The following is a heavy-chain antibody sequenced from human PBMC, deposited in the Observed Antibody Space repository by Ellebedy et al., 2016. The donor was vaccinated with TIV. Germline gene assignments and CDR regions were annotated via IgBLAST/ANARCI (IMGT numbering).Heavy chain of an antibody. CDR1: GGSFSGYY. J-gene: IGHJ5*02. CDR3: ARDLMASGWFDP. Sequence: SETLSLTCAVNGGSFSGYYWTWIRQPPGKGLEWIGYIYYRGNTNYNPSLKSRVTVSIDTSKNQISLNLSSVTAADTAVYYCARDLMASGWFDPWGQGTLVTVSP. CDR2: IYYRGNT. D-gene: IGHD5-24*01. V-gene: IGHV4-34*11.